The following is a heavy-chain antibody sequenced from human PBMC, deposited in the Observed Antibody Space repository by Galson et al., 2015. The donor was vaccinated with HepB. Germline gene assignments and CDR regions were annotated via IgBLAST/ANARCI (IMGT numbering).Heavy chain of an antibody. Sequence: QSGAEVKKPGESLKISCKGFGYSFANFWIGWVRQMPGKGVEWMGIIYPGDSDTRYSPSFQGQVTISADKSISTAHLQWSSLQASDTIMYYCERPHMATSVAGYFDLWGRGTLVTVSS. CDR2: IYPGDSDT. J-gene: IGHJ2*01. V-gene: IGHV5-51*01. D-gene: IGHD5-24*01. CDR3: ERPHMATSVAGYFDL. CDR1: GYSFANFW.